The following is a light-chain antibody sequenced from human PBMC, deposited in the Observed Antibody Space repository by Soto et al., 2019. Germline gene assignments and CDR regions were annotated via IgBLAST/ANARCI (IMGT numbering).Light chain of an antibody. V-gene: IGKV1-39*01. Sequence: DIQITHAPCSLFPSVVDRVKLTLLAIQSISSYLNWYQQKPGKAPKLLIYAASSLQSGVPSRFSGSGSGTDFTLTISSLQPEDFATYYCKQSYSTRKCGQGTMGDIK. CDR3: KQSYSTRK. CDR2: AAS. J-gene: IGKJ1*01. CDR1: QSISSY.